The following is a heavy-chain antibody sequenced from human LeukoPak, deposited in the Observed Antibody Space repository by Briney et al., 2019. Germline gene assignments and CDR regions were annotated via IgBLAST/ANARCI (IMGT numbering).Heavy chain of an antibody. V-gene: IGHV1-18*01. CDR2: ISTYNGNT. CDR3: ARPAMPYYAFWSDSYLDV. J-gene: IGHJ6*03. Sequence: GASVKVSCKASGYTFSTYVITWVRQAPGQGLEWLGWISTYNGNTNYTQNLQGRITMTTDTSTSTAYMELRSLRSDDTAVYYCARPAMPYYAFWSDSYLDVWGKGTTVTVSS. CDR1: GYTFSTYV. D-gene: IGHD3-3*01.